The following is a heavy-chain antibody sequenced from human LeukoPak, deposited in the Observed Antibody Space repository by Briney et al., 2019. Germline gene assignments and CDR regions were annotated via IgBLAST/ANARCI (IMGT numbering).Heavy chain of an antibody. CDR1: GFSFSSYA. J-gene: IGHJ4*02. V-gene: IGHV3-23*01. CDR2: MSSSDDGR. CDR3: AKAPVTSCRGAFCYPFDY. Sequence: GGTLRLSCAASGFSFSSYAMSWVRQAPGKGLEWVSAMSSSDDGRYYAASVRGRFTISRDTSRSTLYLQMNSLRAEDAAVYYCAKAPVTSCRGAFCYPFDYWGQGTLVTVSS. D-gene: IGHD2-15*01.